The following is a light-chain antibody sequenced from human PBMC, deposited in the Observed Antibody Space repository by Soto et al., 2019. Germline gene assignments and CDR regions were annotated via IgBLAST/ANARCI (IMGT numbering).Light chain of an antibody. CDR1: QSVSSN. V-gene: IGKV3-15*01. J-gene: IGKJ1*01. CDR2: GAS. Sequence: PATLSVSPGERATLSCRASQSVSSNLAWYQQKPGQAPRLLIYGASTRATGIPARFSGSGSGTEFTLTISSLQSEDFAVYYCQQYNNWPPWTFGQGTKVDIK. CDR3: QQYNNWPPWT.